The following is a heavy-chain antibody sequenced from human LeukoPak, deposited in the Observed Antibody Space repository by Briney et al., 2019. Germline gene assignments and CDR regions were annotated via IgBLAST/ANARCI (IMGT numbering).Heavy chain of an antibody. CDR1: GFTFSCYG. D-gene: IGHD3-3*01. CDR2: IRYDGSNK. CDR3: AKGFRRTSYYYYYMDV. Sequence: GGSLRLSCAASGFTFSCYGMHWVRQAPGKGLERVAFIRYDGSNKYYADSVKGRFTISRDNSKNTLYLQMNSLRAEDTAVYYCAKGFRRTSYYYYYMDVWGKGTTVTVSS. V-gene: IGHV3-30*02. J-gene: IGHJ6*03.